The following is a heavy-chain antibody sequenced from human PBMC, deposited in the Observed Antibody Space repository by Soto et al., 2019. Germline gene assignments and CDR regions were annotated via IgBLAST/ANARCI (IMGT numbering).Heavy chain of an antibody. J-gene: IGHJ3*02. CDR2: ISYDGSNK. CDR3: AREKAPVIATPDAFYI. Sequence: QVQLVESGGGVVQPGRSLRLSCAASGFTFSSYAMHWVRQAPGKGLEWVAVISYDGSNKYYADSVKGRFTISRDNSKNTLYLQMNSLRAEDTAVYYCAREKAPVIATPDAFYIWGQGTMVTVSS. V-gene: IGHV3-30-3*01. CDR1: GFTFSSYA. D-gene: IGHD3-3*02.